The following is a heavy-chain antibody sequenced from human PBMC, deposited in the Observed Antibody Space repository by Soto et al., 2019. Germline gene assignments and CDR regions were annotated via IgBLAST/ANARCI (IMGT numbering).Heavy chain of an antibody. V-gene: IGHV4-39*01. Sequence: PSETLSLTCTFSVGSISSGSHYGGWIRQPPWKGLEWIGCIYYTGSTYYNMSLKSRVTISVDTSKNQFSLRLHSVNAADTAVYYCAMSGLAESRDYNWFEPLGQGTLVNVSS. J-gene: IGHJ5*02. D-gene: IGHD6-13*01. CDR2: IYYTGST. CDR1: VGSISSGSHY. CDR3: AMSGLAESRDYNWFEP.